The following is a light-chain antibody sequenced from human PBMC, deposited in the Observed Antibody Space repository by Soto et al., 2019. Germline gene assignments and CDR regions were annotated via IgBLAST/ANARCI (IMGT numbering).Light chain of an antibody. J-gene: IGLJ1*01. V-gene: IGLV2-14*01. Sequence: QSALTQPPSASGSPGQSVTISCTGTSSDVGGYNYVSWYQQHPGKAPKLMIYGVSNRPSGVSNRFSGSKSGNTASLTISGLQADDEADYYCSTHTTSGALQVFGTGTKLTVL. CDR3: STHTTSGALQV. CDR2: GVS. CDR1: SSDVGGYNY.